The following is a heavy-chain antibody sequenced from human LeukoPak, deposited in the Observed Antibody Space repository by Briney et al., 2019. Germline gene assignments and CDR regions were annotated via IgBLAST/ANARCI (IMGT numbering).Heavy chain of an antibody. Sequence: ASVKVSCKASGYTFTGYYMHWVRQAPGQGLEWMGWINPNSGGTNYAQKFQGRVTMTRDTSISTAYMELSRLRSDDTAVYYCASESHYYDSSGYLAPWGQGTLVTVSS. CDR3: ASESHYYDSSGYLAP. V-gene: IGHV1-2*02. D-gene: IGHD3-22*01. J-gene: IGHJ5*02. CDR1: GYTFTGYY. CDR2: INPNSGGT.